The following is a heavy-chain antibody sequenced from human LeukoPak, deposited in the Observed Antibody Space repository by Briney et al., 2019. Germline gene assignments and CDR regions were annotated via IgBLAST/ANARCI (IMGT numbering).Heavy chain of an antibody. V-gene: IGHV3-30*03. CDR1: GFTFSSYG. CDR2: ISHDGSNE. Sequence: PGGSLRLSCAASGFTFSSYGMHWVRQAPGKGLEWVAVISHDGSNEYYVDSVKGRFTISRDNSKNTLYLQMISLRAKDTAVYCCARASQISSSTGWYYFDYWGQGTLVTVSP. D-gene: IGHD6-19*01. J-gene: IGHJ4*02. CDR3: ARASQISSSTGWYYFDY.